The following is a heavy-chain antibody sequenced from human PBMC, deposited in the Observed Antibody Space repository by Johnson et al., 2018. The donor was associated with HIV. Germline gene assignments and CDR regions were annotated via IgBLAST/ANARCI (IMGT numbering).Heavy chain of an antibody. CDR1: GFTFSSYG. V-gene: IGHV3-30*02. Sequence: QVQLVESGGGVVQPGRSLRLSCATSGFTFSSYGMHWVRQAPGEGLEWVAFIRFDGGNKYYADSVKGRFTISRDNSKNTLYLQMNSLRAEDTAVYYCAKDLGAVAGHHWGQGTMVTVSS. CDR3: AKDLGAVAGHH. D-gene: IGHD6-19*01. J-gene: IGHJ3*01. CDR2: IRFDGGNK.